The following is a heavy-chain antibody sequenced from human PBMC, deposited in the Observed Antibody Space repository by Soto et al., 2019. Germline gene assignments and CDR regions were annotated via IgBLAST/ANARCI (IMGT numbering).Heavy chain of an antibody. CDR1: GISLSTSGVG. CDR2: IDWDDDK. V-gene: IGHV2-5*02. Sequence: QITLTESGPTLVKPTQTLTLTCTFSGISLSTSGVGVGWIRQPPGKALEWLSFIDWDDDKRYSTSLKSRLTITKDTSKNQVVLTMTNMDLVDTATDYCAHRNGGYSSFDYWGQGTMVKGSS. CDR3: AHRNGGYSSFDY. J-gene: IGHJ4*02. D-gene: IGHD4-4*01.